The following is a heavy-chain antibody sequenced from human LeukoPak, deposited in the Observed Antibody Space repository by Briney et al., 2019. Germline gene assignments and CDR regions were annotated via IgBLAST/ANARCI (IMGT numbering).Heavy chain of an antibody. Sequence: GGSLRLSCAASGFTFSNYAMSWVRQAPGKGLEWVSSISSRGGNIYYVDSVKGRFTISRDNSKNTPSLQMDSLRAEDTAVYYCAKDRESCGGDCTESFDVWGQGTMVRVSS. CDR1: GFTFSNYA. J-gene: IGHJ3*01. D-gene: IGHD2-21*02. CDR2: ISSRGGNI. V-gene: IGHV3-23*01. CDR3: AKDRESCGGDCTESFDV.